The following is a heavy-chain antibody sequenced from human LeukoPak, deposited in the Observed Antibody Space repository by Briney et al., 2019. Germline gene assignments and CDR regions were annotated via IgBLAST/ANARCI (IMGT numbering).Heavy chain of an antibody. CDR2: ISSSSSSYI. CDR3: ARESRTGYSSSWYRTYYFDY. D-gene: IGHD6-13*01. Sequence: KTGGSLRLSCAASGFTFSSYSMNWVRQAPGKGLEWVSSISSSSSSYIYYADSVKGRFTISRDNAKNSLYLQMNSLRAEDTAVYYCARESRTGYSSSWYRTYYFDYWGQGTLSPSPQ. CDR1: GFTFSSYS. J-gene: IGHJ4*02. V-gene: IGHV3-21*01.